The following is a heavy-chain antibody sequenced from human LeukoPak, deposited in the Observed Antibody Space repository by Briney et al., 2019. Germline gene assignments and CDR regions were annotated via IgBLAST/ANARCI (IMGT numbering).Heavy chain of an antibody. D-gene: IGHD5-12*01. J-gene: IGHJ4*02. CDR1: GGSFSGYY. Sequence: SETLSLTCAVYGGSFSGYYWSCIRQPPGKGLEWIGEINHSGSTNYNPSLKSRVTISVDTSKNQFSLKLSSVTAADTAVYYCARGILWLPLCHWGQGTLVTVSS. V-gene: IGHV4-34*01. CDR3: ARGILWLPLCH. CDR2: INHSGST.